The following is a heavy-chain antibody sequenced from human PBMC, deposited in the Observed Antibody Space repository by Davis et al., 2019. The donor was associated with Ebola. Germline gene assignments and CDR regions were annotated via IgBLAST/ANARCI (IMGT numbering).Heavy chain of an antibody. V-gene: IGHV4-34*01. CDR3: ARGGQGVGAGRWLDP. J-gene: IGHJ5*02. CDR1: GRSFSGYS. CDR2: INHSGIT. Sequence: MPSETLSLTCAVYGRSFSGYSWSWIRQPPGKGLEWIGEINHSGITKNNPSLKSRVTILIDESKSHFSLYLTSVTAADTAVYYCARGGQGVGAGRWLDPWGQGTLVAVSS. D-gene: IGHD1-26*01.